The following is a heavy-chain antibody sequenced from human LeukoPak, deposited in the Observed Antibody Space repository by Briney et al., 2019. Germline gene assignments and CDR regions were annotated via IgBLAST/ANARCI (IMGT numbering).Heavy chain of an antibody. D-gene: IGHD2-2*01. CDR1: GFTLSTYA. CDR2: LSGSGGST. J-gene: IGHJ4*02. CDR3: AKFEGLCGSANTCYHFDC. Sequence: GGSLRLSCAASGFTLSTYAMSWVRQAPGEGLEWVSGLSGSGGSTWYADSVKGRFTISRDNSKNTVYLHMNSLRAEDTAVYYCAKFEGLCGSANTCYHFDCWGQGTLVTVSS. V-gene: IGHV3-23*01.